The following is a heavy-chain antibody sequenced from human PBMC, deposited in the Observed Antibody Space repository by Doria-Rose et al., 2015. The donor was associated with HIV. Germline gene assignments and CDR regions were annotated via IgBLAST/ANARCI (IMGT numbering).Heavy chain of an antibody. CDR2: LNVGNGDT. Sequence: QMLEWMGWLNVGNGDTRYSRKFQDRVTITSDTSANTGYMALSSLRSEDTAVYYCARIHSLSSSSLGHWGQGTRGTVSS. J-gene: IGHJ4*02. D-gene: IGHD6-13*01. V-gene: IGHV1-3*01. CDR3: ARIHSLSSSSLGH.